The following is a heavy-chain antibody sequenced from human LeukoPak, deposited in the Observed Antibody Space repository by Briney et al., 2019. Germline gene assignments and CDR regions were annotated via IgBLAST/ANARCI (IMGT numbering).Heavy chain of an antibody. D-gene: IGHD3-22*01. CDR1: GGSISSYY. J-gene: IGHJ4*02. CDR3: ARWYYYDSSGAVDY. CDR2: IYYTGST. V-gene: IGHV4-59*01. Sequence: SETLSLTCTVSGGSISSYYWSWIRQPPGKGLEWIGYIYYTGSTNYNPSLKSRVTISVDTSKNQFSLKLSSVTAADTAVYYCARWYYYDSSGAVDYWGQGTLVTVAS.